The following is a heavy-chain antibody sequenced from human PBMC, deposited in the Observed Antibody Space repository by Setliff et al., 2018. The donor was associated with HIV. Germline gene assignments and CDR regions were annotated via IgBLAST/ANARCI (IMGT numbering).Heavy chain of an antibody. CDR3: ARACRDNVWGSWRQISSWFDS. D-gene: IGHD3-16*01. J-gene: IGHJ5*01. V-gene: IGHV4-34*01. CDR2: INHSGST. CDR1: GGSFNEYY. Sequence: PSETLSLTCAVYGGSFNEYYWNWIRQIPGKGLEWIGEINHSGSTNYNESLKRRLRISVDTSKNQFSLSLNSVTAADTAIYYCARACRDNVWGSWRQISSWFDSWGQGNLVTVSS.